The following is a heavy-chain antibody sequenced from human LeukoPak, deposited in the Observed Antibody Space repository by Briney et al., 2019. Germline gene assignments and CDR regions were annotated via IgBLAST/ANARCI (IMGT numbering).Heavy chain of an antibody. CDR2: IYYSGST. Sequence: SETLSLTCTVSGGSISSSSYYWGWIRQPPGKGLEWIGSIYYSGSTYYNPSLKSRVTISVDKSKNQFSLKLSSVTAADTAVYYCASREQLLWFGESPFDYWGQGTLVTVSS. V-gene: IGHV4-39*07. J-gene: IGHJ4*02. CDR3: ASREQLLWFGESPFDY. CDR1: GGSISSSSYY. D-gene: IGHD3-10*01.